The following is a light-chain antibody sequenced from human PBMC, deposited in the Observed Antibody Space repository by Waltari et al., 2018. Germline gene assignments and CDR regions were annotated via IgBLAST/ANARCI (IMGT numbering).Light chain of an antibody. CDR3: QQYDSSPYT. Sequence: EIVLTQSPGTLSLSPGDIATLSCRAHQSLNHRYLACYQHKPAQAPTLLMSVVSARATGIPDRFSGSGSGTDFSLSISRLEPEDFAVYYCQQYDSSPYTFGQGTKLEIK. J-gene: IGKJ2*01. CDR2: VVS. CDR1: QSLNHRY. V-gene: IGKV3-20*01.